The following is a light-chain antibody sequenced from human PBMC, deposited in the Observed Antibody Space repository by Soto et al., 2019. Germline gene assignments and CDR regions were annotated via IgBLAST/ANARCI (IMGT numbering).Light chain of an antibody. CDR2: DVS. CDR1: RSDVGGYNY. Sequence: QSALTQPRSVSGSPGQSVTISCTGTRSDVGGYNYVSWYQQHPGKAPKLMIYDVSKRPSGVPDRFSGSKSGNTGSLTISGLQAEDEADYYCCSYAGSYTLYVFGTGTKLTVL. V-gene: IGLV2-11*01. CDR3: CSYAGSYTLYV. J-gene: IGLJ1*01.